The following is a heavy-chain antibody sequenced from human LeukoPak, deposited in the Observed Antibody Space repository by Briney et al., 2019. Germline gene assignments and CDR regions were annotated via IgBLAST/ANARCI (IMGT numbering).Heavy chain of an antibody. V-gene: IGHV4-59*08. Sequence: SETLSLTCTVSGGSISSYYWSWIRQPLGKGLEWIGYIYYSGSTNSNPSLKSRVTISVDTSKNQFSLKLSSVTAADTAVYYCARHGGSSWSLKYWGQGTLVTVSS. J-gene: IGHJ4*02. CDR2: IYYSGST. CDR3: ARHGGSSWSLKY. CDR1: GGSISSYY. D-gene: IGHD6-13*01.